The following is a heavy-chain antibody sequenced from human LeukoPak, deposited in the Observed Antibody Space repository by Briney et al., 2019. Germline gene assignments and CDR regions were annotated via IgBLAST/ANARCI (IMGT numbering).Heavy chain of an antibody. D-gene: IGHD6-13*01. CDR3: ARDSGTQPVFDY. J-gene: IGHJ4*02. CDR1: GGSISSGSYY. Sequence: PSQTLSLTCTVSGGSISSGSYYWSWIRQPAGKGLEWIGRIYTSGSTNYNPSLKSRVTISVDTSKNQFSLKLSSVTAADTAVYYCARDSGTQPVFDYWGQGTLVTVSS. CDR2: IYTSGST. V-gene: IGHV4-61*02.